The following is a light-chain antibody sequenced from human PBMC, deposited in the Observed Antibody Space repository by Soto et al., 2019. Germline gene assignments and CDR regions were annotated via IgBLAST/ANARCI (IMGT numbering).Light chain of an antibody. CDR1: SSDVGGYKY. J-gene: IGLJ1*01. Sequence: QSVLTQPASVSGSPGQSITISYTGASSDVGGYKYVSWYQQHPGKAPKLMIYEASNRPSGVSNRFSGSKSGNTASLTISGLQAEDEADYYCSSYTSSNIYVFGTGTKLTVL. V-gene: IGLV2-14*01. CDR3: SSYTSSNIYV. CDR2: EAS.